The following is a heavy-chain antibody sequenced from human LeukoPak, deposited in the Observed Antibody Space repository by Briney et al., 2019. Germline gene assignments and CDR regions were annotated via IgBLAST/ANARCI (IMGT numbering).Heavy chain of an antibody. V-gene: IGHV3-23*01. CDR2: LSSGGGSP. CDR3: TKVTSTGSCYQSDY. D-gene: IGHD2-15*01. Sequence: GGSLRLSCVASGFTFNNYGMTWVHQAPGKGLEWLPGLSSGGGSPYYADSVKGRFTICRDNSKNTLFLQMNSLRAEDTATYYCTKVTSTGSCYQSDYWGQGTLVTVSS. CDR1: GFTFNNYG. J-gene: IGHJ4*02.